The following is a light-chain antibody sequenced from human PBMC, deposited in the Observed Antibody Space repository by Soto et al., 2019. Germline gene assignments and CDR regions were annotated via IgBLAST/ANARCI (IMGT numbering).Light chain of an antibody. CDR3: QSYDSSLSGSHVI. CDR2: DSS. CDR1: SSDIGAGYD. Sequence: QSALTQPPSVSGAPGQRVTISCTGSSSDIGAGYDVHWYQQLPGTAPKLLIYDSSSRPSGVPDRFSGSKSGTSASLAISGLQAEDEADYYCQSYDSSLSGSHVIFGGGTKLTVL. J-gene: IGLJ2*01. V-gene: IGLV1-40*01.